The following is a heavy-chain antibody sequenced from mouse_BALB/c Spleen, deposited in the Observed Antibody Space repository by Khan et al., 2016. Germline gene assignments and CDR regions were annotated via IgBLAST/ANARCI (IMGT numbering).Heavy chain of an antibody. CDR2: ISYSGST. CDR3: ARDYYGSSYFDY. D-gene: IGHD1-1*01. Sequence: EVQLQESRPGLVKPSQSLSLTCTVTGYSITSDYAWNWIRQFPGNKLEWMGYISYSGSTSYNPSLKSRISITRDTSKNQFFLQLNSVTTEDTATYYCARDYYGSSYFDYWGQGTTLTVSS. J-gene: IGHJ2*01. V-gene: IGHV3-2*02. CDR1: GYSITSDYA.